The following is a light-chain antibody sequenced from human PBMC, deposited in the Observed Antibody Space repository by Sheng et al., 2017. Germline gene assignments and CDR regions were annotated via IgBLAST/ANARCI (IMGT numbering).Light chain of an antibody. V-gene: IGKV3-15*01. CDR1: QGISTN. CDR3: QQYDNVRVT. J-gene: IGKJ3*01. Sequence: EAAMTQSPATLSVSPGERVTLSCRSSQGISTNLAWYQHKPGQAPRLLIYGASTRATDIPARFSGSGSATEFTLTISSLQSEDSAVYYCQQYDNVRVTFGPGTKVNIK. CDR2: GAS.